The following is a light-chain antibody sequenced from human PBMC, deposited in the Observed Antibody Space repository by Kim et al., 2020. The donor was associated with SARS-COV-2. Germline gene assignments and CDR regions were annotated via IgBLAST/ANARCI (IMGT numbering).Light chain of an antibody. CDR3: QQYGSSWT. CDR2: GAS. CDR1: QSVSSSY. Sequence: LFPGERATPSCRASQSVSSSYLAWYQQKPGQAPRLLIYGASSRATGIPDRFSGSGSGTDFTLTISRLEPEDFAVYYCQQYGSSWTFGQGTKVDIK. V-gene: IGKV3-20*01. J-gene: IGKJ1*01.